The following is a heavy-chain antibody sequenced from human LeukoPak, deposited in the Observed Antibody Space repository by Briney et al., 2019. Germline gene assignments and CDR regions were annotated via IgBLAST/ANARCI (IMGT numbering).Heavy chain of an antibody. D-gene: IGHD1-26*01. CDR3: ARLYSGSYIY. V-gene: IGHV4-34*01. CDR1: GGSFSGYY. J-gene: IGHJ4*02. Sequence: SETLSLTGAVYGGSFSGYYWSWIRQPPGKGLEWIGEINHSGSTNYNPSLKSRVTISVDTSKNQFSLKLSSVTAADTAVYYCARLYSGSYIYWGQGTLVTVSS. CDR2: INHSGST.